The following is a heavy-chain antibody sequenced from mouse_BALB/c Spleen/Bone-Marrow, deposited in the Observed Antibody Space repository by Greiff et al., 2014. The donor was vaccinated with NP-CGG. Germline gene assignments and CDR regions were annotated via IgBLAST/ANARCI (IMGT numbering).Heavy chain of an antibody. CDR1: GYSFTDYY. CDR2: INPCNGAT. CDR3: ASFGFAY. J-gene: IGHJ3*01. V-gene: IGHV1-26*01. Sequence: EVQLQQSGPELVKPGASVKISCKASGYSFTDYYMHWVKQSHVKSLEWIGRINPCNGATSYNQNFKDKASLTVDKSSRTAYMELHSLTSEDSAVYYCASFGFAYWGQGTLVTVSA.